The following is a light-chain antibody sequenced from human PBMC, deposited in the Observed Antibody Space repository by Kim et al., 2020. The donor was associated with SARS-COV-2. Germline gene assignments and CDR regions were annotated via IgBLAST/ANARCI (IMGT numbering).Light chain of an antibody. Sequence: ASSGDRVTISSPGSQNMHIWLSWFQQKPGKAPRVLMYKASALESGVPSRFSGSGSGTEFTLTSDRMHPDDFATYYCQQYDVHPETFGQGTKVDIK. CDR2: KAS. V-gene: IGKV1-5*03. J-gene: IGKJ1*01. CDR1: QNMHIW. CDR3: QQYDVHPET.